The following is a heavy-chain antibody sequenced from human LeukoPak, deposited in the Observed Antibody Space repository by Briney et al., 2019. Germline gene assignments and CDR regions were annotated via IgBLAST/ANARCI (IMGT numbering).Heavy chain of an antibody. CDR2: ISYDGTSK. CDR3: ASGYCGRTTCSPPFDY. V-gene: IGHV3-30-3*01. D-gene: IGHD2-2*01. J-gene: IGHJ4*02. CDR1: GFTFSSNA. Sequence: GGSLRLSRAASGFTFSSNAMHWVRQAPGKGLEWVAVISYDGTSKYYADYVKGRFTISRDNSKKTVYLEMNSLRVEDTAVYYCASGYCGRTTCSPPFDYWGQGTLVTVSS.